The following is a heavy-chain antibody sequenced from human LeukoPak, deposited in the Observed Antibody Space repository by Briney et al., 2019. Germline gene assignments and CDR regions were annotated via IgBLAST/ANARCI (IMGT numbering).Heavy chain of an antibody. V-gene: IGHV4-31*03. J-gene: IGHJ4*02. CDR3: ARASRLGELSLGY. D-gene: IGHD3-16*02. CDR2: IYYSGRT. Sequence: SETLSLTCTVSGGSISSGGHYWSWIRQHPGKGLEWIGYIYYSGRTYYNPSHKSRVTISVDTSKTQFSLKLSSVTAADTAVYYCARASRLGELSLGYWGQRTLHTVSS. CDR1: GGSISSGGHY.